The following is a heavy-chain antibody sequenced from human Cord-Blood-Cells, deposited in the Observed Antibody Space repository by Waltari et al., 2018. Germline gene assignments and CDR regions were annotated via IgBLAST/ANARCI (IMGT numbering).Heavy chain of an antibody. CDR1: GYTFTSYD. Sequence: QVQLVQSGAEVKKPGASVKVSCKASGYTFTSYDLNWVRQATGQGLEWMGWRNPNSGNTGYAQKCQGGVTMTRNTSISTAYMELSSLRSEDTAVYYCARSYSSSWYVWFDPWGQGTLVTVSS. J-gene: IGHJ5*02. V-gene: IGHV1-8*01. CDR3: ARSYSSSWYVWFDP. CDR2: RNPNSGNT. D-gene: IGHD6-13*01.